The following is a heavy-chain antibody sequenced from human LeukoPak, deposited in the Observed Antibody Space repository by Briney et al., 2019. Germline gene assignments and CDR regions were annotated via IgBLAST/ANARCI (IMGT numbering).Heavy chain of an antibody. Sequence: ASVKVSCKVSGYTLTELSMHWVRQAPGKGLEWMGGFDPEDGETIYAQKFQGRVTMTEDTSTDTAYMELSSLGSEDTAVYYCAPVPRYCSSTSCPYSFDYGGQETRVTVSS. CDR2: FDPEDGET. D-gene: IGHD2-2*01. CDR1: GYTLTELS. V-gene: IGHV1-24*01. CDR3: APVPRYCSSTSCPYSFDY. J-gene: IGHJ4*02.